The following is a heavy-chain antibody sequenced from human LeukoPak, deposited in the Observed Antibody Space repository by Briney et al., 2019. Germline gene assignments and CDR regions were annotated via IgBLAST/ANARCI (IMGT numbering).Heavy chain of an antibody. CDR3: ARKYYYDSSGYYWPFDY. V-gene: IGHV5-51*01. D-gene: IGHD3-22*01. Sequence: PGESLKISCKGSGYSFTSYCIGWVRQMPGKGLEWMGIIYPGDSDTRYSPSFQGQVTISADKSISTAYLQWSSLKASDTAMYYCARKYYYDSSGYYWPFDYWGQGTLVTVSS. CDR1: GYSFTSYC. J-gene: IGHJ4*02. CDR2: IYPGDSDT.